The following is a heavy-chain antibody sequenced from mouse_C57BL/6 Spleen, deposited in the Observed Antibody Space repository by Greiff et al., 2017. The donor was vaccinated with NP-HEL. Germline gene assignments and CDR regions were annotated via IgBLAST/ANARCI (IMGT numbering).Heavy chain of an antibody. D-gene: IGHD1-1*01. CDR1: GYAFSSYW. CDR2: IYPGDGDT. Sequence: QVQLQQSGAELVKPGASVKISCKASGYAFSSYWMSWVKQRPGKGLEWIGQIYPGDGDTNYNGKFKGKATLTADKSSSTAYMQLSSLTSEDSAVYFCARRAHYYGSSHWYFDVWGTGTTVTVSS. J-gene: IGHJ1*03. V-gene: IGHV1-80*01. CDR3: ARRAHYYGSSHWYFDV.